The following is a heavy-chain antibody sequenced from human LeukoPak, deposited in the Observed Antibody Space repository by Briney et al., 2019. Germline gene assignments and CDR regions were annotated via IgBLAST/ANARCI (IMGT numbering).Heavy chain of an antibody. CDR1: GFTFSSYA. J-gene: IGHJ4*02. CDR3: AKDDYYDSSGYLTQ. CDR2: ISGSGGST. D-gene: IGHD3-22*01. Sequence: PGGSLRLSCAASGFTFSSYAMSWVGQAPGKGLEWVSAISGSGGSTYYADSVKGRFTISRDNSKNTLYLQMNSLRAEDTAVYYCAKDDYYDSSGYLTQWGQGTLVTVSS. V-gene: IGHV3-23*01.